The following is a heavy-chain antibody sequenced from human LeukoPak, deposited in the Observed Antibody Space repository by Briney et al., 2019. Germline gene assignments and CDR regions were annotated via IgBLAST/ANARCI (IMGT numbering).Heavy chain of an antibody. J-gene: IGHJ4*02. V-gene: IGHV3-23*01. D-gene: IGHD6-13*01. CDR1: GFTFSSYA. CDR2: ISGSGGST. CDR3: ARETARIAAAGYFDY. Sequence: GGSLRLSCAASGFTFSSYAISWVRQAPGKGLEWVSAISGSGGSTYYADSVKGRFTISRDNSKNTLYLQMNSLRAEDTAVYYCARETARIAAAGYFDYWGQGTLVTVSS.